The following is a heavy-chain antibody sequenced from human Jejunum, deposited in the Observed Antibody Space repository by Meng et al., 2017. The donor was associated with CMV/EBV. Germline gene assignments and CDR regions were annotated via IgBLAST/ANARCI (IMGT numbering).Heavy chain of an antibody. CDR1: GFSLSTSEVG. CDR3: ALFTRSWFDP. D-gene: IGHD2-2*01. J-gene: IGHJ5*02. CDR2: IYWDDDK. Sequence: QIPLKESCPTLVKPTQTLTLTCTFSGFSLSTSEVGVGWIRQPPGKALEWLAVIYWDDDKRYSPSLKSRLTITKDTSKNQVVLTLTNMDPVDTATYYCALFTRSWFDPWGQGTLVTVSS. V-gene: IGHV2-5*02.